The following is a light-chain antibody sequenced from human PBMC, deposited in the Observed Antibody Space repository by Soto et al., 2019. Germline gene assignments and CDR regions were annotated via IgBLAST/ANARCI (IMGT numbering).Light chain of an antibody. CDR3: QHYNSYSEA. CDR1: QSIDRW. V-gene: IGKV1-5*03. J-gene: IGKJ1*01. CDR2: KAS. Sequence: IHMTHSPSSLPASVGDRVTITVRASQSIDRWLAWYQQKPGKAPKLLIYKASTLKSGVPSRFSGSGSGTEFTLTISSLQPDDFATYYCQHYNSYSEAFGQGTKVDIK.